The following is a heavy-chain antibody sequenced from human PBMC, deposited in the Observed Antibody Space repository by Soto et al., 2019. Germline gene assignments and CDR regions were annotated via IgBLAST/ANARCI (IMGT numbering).Heavy chain of an antibody. CDR1: GYTFTTYG. Sequence: QVQLVQSGTEVQKPGASVKVSCKTSGYTFTTYGIHWVRQAPGQGLEWMGWISGYNGNTNYAQKFQDRVTMTTDTSRSIGYMELRSLTFEDTAVYYCARGAHGSGYGVYWGLGTLVTVSS. V-gene: IGHV1-18*01. D-gene: IGHD3-3*01. CDR3: ARGAHGSGYGVY. CDR2: ISGYNGNT. J-gene: IGHJ4*02.